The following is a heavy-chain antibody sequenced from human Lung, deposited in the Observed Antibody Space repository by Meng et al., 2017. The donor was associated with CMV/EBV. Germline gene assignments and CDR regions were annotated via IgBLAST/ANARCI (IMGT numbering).Heavy chain of an antibody. J-gene: IGHJ4*02. Sequence: GESLKISCAVSGFTFSSSAMSWVRQAPGKGLEWVSAITASGGSTYHADSVRGRFTISRDNSKNTLYLQLNSLRVEDTAVYYCAKAFSSSWYREYYDYWGQGTLVTVSS. CDR2: ITASGGST. CDR3: AKAFSSSWYREYYDY. CDR1: GFTFSSSA. D-gene: IGHD6-13*01. V-gene: IGHV3-23*01.